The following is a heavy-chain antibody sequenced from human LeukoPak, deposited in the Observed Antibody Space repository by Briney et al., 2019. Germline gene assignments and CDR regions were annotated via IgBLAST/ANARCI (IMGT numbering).Heavy chain of an antibody. V-gene: IGHV4-38-2*02. CDR1: GYSISSGYY. D-gene: IGHD2-2*02. CDR2: IYHSGST. CDR3: ARGPLYCSSTSCYTLFDY. Sequence: TSETLSLTCTVSGYSISSGYYWGWIRQPPGKGLEWIGSIYHSGSTYYNPSLESRVTISVDTSKNQFSLKLSSVTAADTAVYYCARGPLYCSSTSCYTLFDYWGQGTLVTVSS. J-gene: IGHJ4*02.